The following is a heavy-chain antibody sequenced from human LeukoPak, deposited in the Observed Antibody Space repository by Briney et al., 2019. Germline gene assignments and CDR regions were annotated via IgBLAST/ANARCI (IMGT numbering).Heavy chain of an antibody. CDR1: GFIFSDYY. V-gene: IGHV3-11*06. CDR2: ISSSSSYI. CDR3: ARVGYGETYYYYMDV. J-gene: IGHJ6*03. D-gene: IGHD4-17*01. Sequence: GGSLRLSCAASGFIFSDYYMSWIRQAPGKGLEWVSYISSSSSYIYYADSVKGRFTISRDNAKNSLYLQMNSLRAEDTAVYYCARVGYGETYYYYMDVWGKGTTVTISS.